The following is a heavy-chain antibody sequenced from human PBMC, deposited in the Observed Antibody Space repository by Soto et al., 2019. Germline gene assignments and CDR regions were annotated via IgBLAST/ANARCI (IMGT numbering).Heavy chain of an antibody. CDR3: ATVRGVIDYYYGMDV. Sequence: ASVKVSCKAPGYTFTSYGISWVRQAPGQGLEWMGWISAYNGNTNYAQKLQGRVTMTTDTSTSTAYMELRSLRSDDTAVYYCATVRGVIDYYYGMDVWGQGTTVTVSS. V-gene: IGHV1-18*01. D-gene: IGHD3-10*01. J-gene: IGHJ6*02. CDR2: ISAYNGNT. CDR1: GYTFTSYG.